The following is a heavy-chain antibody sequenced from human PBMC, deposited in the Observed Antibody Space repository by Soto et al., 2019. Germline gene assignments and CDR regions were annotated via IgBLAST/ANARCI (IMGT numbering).Heavy chain of an antibody. CDR3: ASSVWNEGPITF. J-gene: IGHJ4*02. CDR2: IYYSGST. V-gene: IGHV4-39*01. Sequence: SQMLCLPCTVSGGYISSSSYYWGWIRQPPGKGLEWIGSIYYSGSTYYNPSLKSRVTISVDTSKKQFSLKLSSVTASDAAVYYCASSVWNEGPITFWGQGTLVTVSS. CDR1: GGYISSSSYY. D-gene: IGHD1-1*01.